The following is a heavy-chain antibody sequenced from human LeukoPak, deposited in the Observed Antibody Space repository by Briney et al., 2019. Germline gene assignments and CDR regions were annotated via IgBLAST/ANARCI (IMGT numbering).Heavy chain of an antibody. Sequence: PSETLSLTCAVYGGSFSGYYWSWIRQPPGKGLEWIGEINHSGSTNYNPSLKSRVTISVDTSKNQFSLKLSSVTAADTAVYYCAIKTGGHILATTKDWFDPWGQGTLVTVSS. D-gene: IGHD5-12*01. CDR3: AIKTGGHILATTKDWFDP. J-gene: IGHJ5*02. CDR2: INHSGST. CDR1: GGSFSGYY. V-gene: IGHV4-34*01.